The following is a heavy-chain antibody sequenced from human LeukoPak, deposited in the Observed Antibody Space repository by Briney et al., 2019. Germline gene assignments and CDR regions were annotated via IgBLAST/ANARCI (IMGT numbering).Heavy chain of an antibody. J-gene: IGHJ3*02. CDR1: GFTFSSYA. CDR3: ARGDCSGGSCYSDLNAFDI. Sequence: GRSLRLSCAASGFTFSSYAMHWVRQAPGKGLEWVAVISYDGSNKYYADSVKGRFTISRDNSKNTLYLQMNSLRAEDTAVYYCARGDCSGGSCYSDLNAFDIWGQGTMVTVSS. D-gene: IGHD2-15*01. CDR2: ISYDGSNK. V-gene: IGHV3-30*04.